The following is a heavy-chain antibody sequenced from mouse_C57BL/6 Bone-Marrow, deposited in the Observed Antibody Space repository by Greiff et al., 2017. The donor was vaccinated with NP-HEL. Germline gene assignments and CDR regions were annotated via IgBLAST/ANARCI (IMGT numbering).Heavy chain of an antibody. Sequence: EVQLQQSGGDLVKPGGSLKLSCAASGFTFSSYGMSWVRQTPDKRLEWVATISSGGSYTYYPDSVKGRFTISRDNAKNTLYLQMSSLKSEDTAMYYCARHPPNWDVGYWGQGTTLTVSS. V-gene: IGHV5-6*01. D-gene: IGHD4-1*01. CDR2: ISSGGSYT. CDR1: GFTFSSYG. J-gene: IGHJ2*01. CDR3: ARHPPNWDVGY.